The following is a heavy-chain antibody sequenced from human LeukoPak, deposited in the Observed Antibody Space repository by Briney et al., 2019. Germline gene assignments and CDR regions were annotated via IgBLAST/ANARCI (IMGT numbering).Heavy chain of an antibody. CDR1: GFTFSSYE. CDR2: ISSSGSTI. CDR3: AKGPRDYGSGSYPDY. D-gene: IGHD3-10*01. J-gene: IGHJ4*02. V-gene: IGHV3-48*03. Sequence: GGSLRLSCAASGFTFSSYEMNWVRQAPGKGLEWVSYISSSGSTIYYADSVKGRFTISRDNSKNTLYLQMNSLRAEDTAVYYCAKGPRDYGSGSYPDYWGQGTLVTVSS.